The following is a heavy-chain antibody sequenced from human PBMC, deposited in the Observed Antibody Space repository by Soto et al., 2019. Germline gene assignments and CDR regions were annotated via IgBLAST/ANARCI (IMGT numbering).Heavy chain of an antibody. CDR3: ARMSATGTRWFDP. Sequence: QVQLHESGPGLVKPSQTLSLTCTVSGGSINSGAYYWSWVRQHPGKGLEWIGAISYRGTTYYNPALQSRITMSVDTSKTPLSLKLSSVTAADTAVYYCARMSATGTRWFDPWGPGTLVTVSS. CDR2: ISYRGTT. CDR1: GGSINSGAYY. V-gene: IGHV4-31*03. D-gene: IGHD1-1*01. J-gene: IGHJ5*02.